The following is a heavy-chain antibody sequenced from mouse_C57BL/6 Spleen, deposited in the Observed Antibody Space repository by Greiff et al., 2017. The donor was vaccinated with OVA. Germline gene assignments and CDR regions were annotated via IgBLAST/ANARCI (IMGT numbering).Heavy chain of an antibody. V-gene: IGHV1-80*01. J-gene: IGHJ4*01. D-gene: IGHD2-5*01. Sequence: QVQLQQSGAELAKPGASVKLSCKASGYAFSSYWMNWVKQRPGKGLEWIGQIYPGDGDTNYNGKFKGKATLTADKSSSTAYMQLSSLTSEDSAVYFCARSRHSNYAMDYWGQGTSVTVSS. CDR2: IYPGDGDT. CDR1: GYAFSSYW. CDR3: ARSRHSNYAMDY.